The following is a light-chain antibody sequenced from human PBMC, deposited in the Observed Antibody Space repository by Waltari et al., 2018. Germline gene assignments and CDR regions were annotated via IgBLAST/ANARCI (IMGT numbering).Light chain of an antibody. CDR3: QSYDSSLGGSV. V-gene: IGLV1-40*01. CDR2: GNT. Sequence: QSVLTQPPSVSGAPGQRVTIPCTGSSSNIGAGYDVNWYQTLPGKVPKLLIYGNTKRPPGVPDRISGSKAGTSASLAITGLQAEDEADYYCQSYDSSLGGSVFGGGTKLTVL. CDR1: SSNIGAGYD. J-gene: IGLJ2*01.